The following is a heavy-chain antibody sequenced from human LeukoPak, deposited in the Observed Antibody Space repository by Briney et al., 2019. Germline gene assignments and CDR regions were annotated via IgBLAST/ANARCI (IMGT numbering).Heavy chain of an antibody. Sequence: SETLSLTCTVSGGSISSSSYYWGWIRQPPGKGLEWIGSIYYSGSTYYNPSLKSRVTISVDTSKNQFSLKLSSVTAADTAVYYCARVGSCGGDCYGVFDIWGQGTMVTVS. CDR2: IYYSGST. V-gene: IGHV4-39*07. J-gene: IGHJ3*02. CDR1: GGSISSSSYY. CDR3: ARVGSCGGDCYGVFDI. D-gene: IGHD2-21*02.